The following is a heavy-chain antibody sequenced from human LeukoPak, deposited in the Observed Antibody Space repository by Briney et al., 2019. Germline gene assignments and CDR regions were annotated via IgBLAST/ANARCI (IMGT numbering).Heavy chain of an antibody. Sequence: ASVKVSCKASGYTFTSYSISWVRQAPGQGLEWMGWISAYNGNTNYAQKFQGRVTMTTDTFTSTAYMELRSPTSDDTAMYYCARAGGAPDYWGQGTLVTVSS. V-gene: IGHV1-18*01. CDR2: ISAYNGNT. CDR3: ARAGGAPDY. J-gene: IGHJ4*02. D-gene: IGHD3-16*01. CDR1: GYTFTSYS.